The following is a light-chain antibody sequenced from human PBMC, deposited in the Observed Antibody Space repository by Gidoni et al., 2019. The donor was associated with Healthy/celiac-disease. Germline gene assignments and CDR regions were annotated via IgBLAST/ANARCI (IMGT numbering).Light chain of an antibody. CDR2: DAS. CDR3: QQFNSYPRT. CDR1: QGISSS. V-gene: IGKV1-13*02. Sequence: AIQLTQSPSSLFASVGDRVTITCGASQGISSSLAWYQQKPGKAPKLLIYDASSLESGVPSRFSGSGSGTDCTRTISSLQPEDFVTYYCQQFNSYPRTFGQXTKVEIK. J-gene: IGKJ1*01.